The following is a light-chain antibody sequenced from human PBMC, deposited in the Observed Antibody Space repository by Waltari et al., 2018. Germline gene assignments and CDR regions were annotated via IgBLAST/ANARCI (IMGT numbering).Light chain of an antibody. CDR1: PSVNSR. CDR3: QQYNDWPLT. J-gene: IGKJ1*01. V-gene: IGKV3-15*01. CDR2: GAS. Sequence: EIVMTQSPATLSASPGARVTLSCRASPSVNSRLAWYQQKPGQAPTLLIYGASTRATGIPARFSGSGSATEFTLTISSLQSEDFAVYYCQQYNDWPLTFGQGTKVEIK.